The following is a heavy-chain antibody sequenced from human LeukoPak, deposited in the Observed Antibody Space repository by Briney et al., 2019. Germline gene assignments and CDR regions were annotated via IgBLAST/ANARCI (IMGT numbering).Heavy chain of an antibody. J-gene: IGHJ4*02. CDR1: GFTFSRYA. Sequence: GGSLRLSCAASGFTFSRYAMNWVRQAPGKGLEWVSYINTDSSDIHYADSVEGRFTISRDNARNTLYLQLSSLRAEDSAVYYCARDTFHPGLIDSWGQGTLVTVSS. V-gene: IGHV3-21*05. CDR3: ARDTFHPGLIDS. D-gene: IGHD2-21*01. CDR2: INTDSSDI.